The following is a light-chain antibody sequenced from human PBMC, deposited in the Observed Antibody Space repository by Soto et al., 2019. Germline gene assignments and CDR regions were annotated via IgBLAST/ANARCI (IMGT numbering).Light chain of an antibody. J-gene: IGLJ2*01. CDR2: DNN. Sequence: QSALTQLPSVSAAPGQKVTISCSGSSSNIGNNYVSWYQQLPGTAPKLLIYDNNKRPSGIPDRFSGSKSGTSATLGITGLQTGDEADYYCGAWDSSLSAVVFGGGTKVTVL. CDR1: SSNIGNNY. CDR3: GAWDSSLSAVV. V-gene: IGLV1-51*01.